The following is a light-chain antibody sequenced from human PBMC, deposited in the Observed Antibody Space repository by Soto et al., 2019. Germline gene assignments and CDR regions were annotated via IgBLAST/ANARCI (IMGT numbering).Light chain of an antibody. CDR1: SSDVGSYNF. CDR3: SSYARSDTVVV. J-gene: IGLJ2*01. Sequence: QSALTQPASVSGSPGQSITISCTGTSSDVGSYNFVSWYQQHPGKVPKLMIYEVSYRPSWVSNRFSGSKSGNTAFLTISGLQAEDEADYYCSSYARSDTVVVFGGGTKLTVL. V-gene: IGLV2-23*02. CDR2: EVS.